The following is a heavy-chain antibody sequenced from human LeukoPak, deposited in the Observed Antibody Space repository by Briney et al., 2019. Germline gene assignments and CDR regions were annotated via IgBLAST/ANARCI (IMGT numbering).Heavy chain of an antibody. D-gene: IGHD1-26*01. CDR2: VYHSGST. J-gene: IGHJ4*02. Sequence: SETLSLTCAVSSSSISSPYYWGWIRQSPGKGLEWIGSVYHSGSTHYNPSLKSRVTISVDTSKNQFSLKLSSVTAADTAVYYCGRNISGSYFDNWGQGTLVTVSS. CDR3: GRNISGSYFDN. CDR1: SSSISSPYY. V-gene: IGHV4-38-2*01.